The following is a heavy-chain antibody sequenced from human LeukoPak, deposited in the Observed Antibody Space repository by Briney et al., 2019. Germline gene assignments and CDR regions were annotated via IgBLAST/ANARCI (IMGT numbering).Heavy chain of an antibody. V-gene: IGHV1-46*01. J-gene: IGHJ6*02. CDR3: ARDDYDPYYYYGMDV. CDR2: IKPSGGST. Sequence: ASVKVSCKASGYTFTSYYMHWVRQAPGQGLEWMGIIKPSGGSTSYAQKFQGRVTMTRDTSTSTVYMELSSLRSEDTAVYYCARDDYDPYYYYGMDVWGQGTTVTVSS. CDR1: GYTFTSYY. D-gene: IGHD4-17*01.